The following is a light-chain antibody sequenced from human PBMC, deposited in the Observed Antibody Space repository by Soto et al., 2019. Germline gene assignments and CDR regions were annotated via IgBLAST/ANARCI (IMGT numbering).Light chain of an antibody. J-gene: IGKJ5*01. Sequence: IVMTQSPDSLAVSLGERATINCKSSQSVLLTSNNKNYLAWYQQTPGQPPKLLIYWASTRESGVPDRFSASGAGTDCTRTITSLQAQDVAIYYCQQYYTTTSTFGQGTRLEIK. V-gene: IGKV4-1*01. CDR2: WAS. CDR1: QSVLLTSNNKNY. CDR3: QQYYTTTST.